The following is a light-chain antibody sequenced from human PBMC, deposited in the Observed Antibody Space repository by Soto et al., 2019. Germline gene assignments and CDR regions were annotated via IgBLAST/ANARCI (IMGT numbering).Light chain of an antibody. J-gene: IGKJ1*01. CDR3: QQRSNWLLA. V-gene: IGKV3D-20*02. CDR1: QSVSNNY. Sequence: EIVLTQSRVTLSLSPGERATLSCRASQSVSNNYLAWYQQKPGQAPRLLIYGASNRATGIPDRFSGSGSGTDFTLTISSLEPEDFAVYYCQQRSNWLLAFGQGTKVDI. CDR2: GAS.